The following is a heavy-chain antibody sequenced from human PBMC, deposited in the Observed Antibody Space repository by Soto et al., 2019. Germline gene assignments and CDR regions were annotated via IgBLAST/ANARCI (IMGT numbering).Heavy chain of an antibody. J-gene: IGHJ2*01. CDR2: IYYSGST. CDR1: GGSISNGDYY. Sequence: QVQLQESGPGLVKPSQTLSLTCTVSGGSISNGDYYWSWIRQPPGKGLEWIGYIYYSGSTYYNPSLKSRVTMTVDTSKNQFALKLSSMTAADTAVYYCVRPHATGWYFDLWGRGTLVTVSS. V-gene: IGHV4-30-4*01. CDR3: VRPHATGWYFDL. D-gene: IGHD2-2*01.